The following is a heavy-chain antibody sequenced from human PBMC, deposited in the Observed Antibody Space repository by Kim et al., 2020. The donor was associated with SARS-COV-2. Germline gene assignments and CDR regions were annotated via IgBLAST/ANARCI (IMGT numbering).Heavy chain of an antibody. J-gene: IGHJ6*04. CDR1: GFTFSSYE. CDR2: ISSSGSTI. CDR3: ARFSILRFLEWLFDV. D-gene: IGHD3-3*01. V-gene: IGHV3-48*03. Sequence: GGSLRLSCAASGFTFSSYEMNWVRQAPGKGLEWVSYISSSGSTIYYADSVKGRFTISRDNAKNSLYLQMNSLRAEDTAVYYCARFSILRFLEWLFDVWGKGTTVTISS.